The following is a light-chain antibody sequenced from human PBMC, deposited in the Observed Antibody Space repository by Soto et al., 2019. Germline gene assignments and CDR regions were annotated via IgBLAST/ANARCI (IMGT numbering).Light chain of an antibody. Sequence: EIVLTQSPGTLSLSPGERAALSCRASQSVSRTYLAWYQQKPGQAPRLLIYATSTSAAGIPDKFSGSGSGTDFTLTINRLEPEDFAVYYCQQYGNSLHTFGQGTKLEIK. V-gene: IGKV3-20*01. CDR1: QSVSRTY. CDR3: QQYGNSLHT. J-gene: IGKJ2*01. CDR2: ATS.